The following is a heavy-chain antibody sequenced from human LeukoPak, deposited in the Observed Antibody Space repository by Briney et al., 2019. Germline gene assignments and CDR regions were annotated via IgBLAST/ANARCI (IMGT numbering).Heavy chain of an antibody. D-gene: IGHD3-22*01. CDR1: GFTFTSSA. Sequence: GASVKVSCKASGFTFTSSAMQWVRQARGQRLEWIGWIVVGSGNTNYAQKFQERVTITRDMSTSTAYMELSSLRSEDTAVYYCAAVPLYYYDSSGLNERGFDYWGQGTLVTVSS. J-gene: IGHJ4*02. V-gene: IGHV1-58*02. CDR3: AAVPLYYYDSSGLNERGFDY. CDR2: IVVGSGNT.